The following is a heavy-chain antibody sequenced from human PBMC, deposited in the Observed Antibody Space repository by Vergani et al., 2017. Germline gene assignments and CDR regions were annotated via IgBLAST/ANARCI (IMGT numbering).Heavy chain of an antibody. V-gene: IGHV4-34*01. CDR2: IDHTGRP. Sequence: QVQLQQWGGGLLKPSETLSLTCVVNGGSFTSYHWTWIRQSPWEGLEWVGAIDHTGRPDYNPSLKSRLTMSVDKSRNQFSLTLNSVTATDTAIYFCARVNTETNGHLYYYYYMDVWGQGTAVTVS. D-gene: IGHD4-11*01. J-gene: IGHJ6*03. CDR3: ARVNTETNGHLYYYYYMDV. CDR1: GGSFTSYH.